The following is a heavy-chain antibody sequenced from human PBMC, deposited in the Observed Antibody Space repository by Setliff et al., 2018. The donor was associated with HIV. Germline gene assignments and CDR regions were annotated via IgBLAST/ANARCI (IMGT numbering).Heavy chain of an antibody. J-gene: IGHJ4*02. D-gene: IGHD1-26*01. V-gene: IGHV4-30-4*08. CDR3: AREGKEGATPFDY. CDR1: GGSISSGDYY. CDR2: IYYSGST. Sequence: SETLSLTCTVSGGSISSGDYYWSWIRQPPGKGLEWIGYIYYSGSTYYNPSLKSRVTISVDTSKNQFSLKLSSVTAADTAVYYRAREGKEGATPFDYWGQGTLVTVSS.